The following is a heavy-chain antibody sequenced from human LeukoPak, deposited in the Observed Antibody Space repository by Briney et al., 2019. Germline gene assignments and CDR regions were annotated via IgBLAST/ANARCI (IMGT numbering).Heavy chain of an antibody. V-gene: IGHV3-66*01. J-gene: IGHJ6*02. CDR3: ARVRNGQHPYYYGMDV. CDR2: IYSGGST. CDR1: GFTVSSNY. Sequence: GGSLRLSCAASGFTVSSNYMSWVRQAPGKGLEWVSVIYSGGSTYYADSVKGRFTISGDNSKNTLYLQMNSLRAEDTAVYYCARVRNGQHPYYYGMDVWGQGTTVTVSS. D-gene: IGHD1-14*01.